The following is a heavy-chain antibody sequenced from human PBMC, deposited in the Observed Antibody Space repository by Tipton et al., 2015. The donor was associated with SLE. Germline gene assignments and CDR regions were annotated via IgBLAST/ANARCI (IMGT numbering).Heavy chain of an antibody. CDR3: ARESVSGPSYYFDY. Sequence: SLRLSCAASGFSFSSSTIHWVRQAPGKGLEWVAIISHDGSNADSVKGRFSISRDNSKNTLYLQMNSLRTEDTAVYYCARESVSGPSYYFDYWGQGTLVTVSS. D-gene: IGHD6-19*01. V-gene: IGHV3-30*04. CDR2: ISHDGSN. CDR1: GFSFSSST. J-gene: IGHJ4*02.